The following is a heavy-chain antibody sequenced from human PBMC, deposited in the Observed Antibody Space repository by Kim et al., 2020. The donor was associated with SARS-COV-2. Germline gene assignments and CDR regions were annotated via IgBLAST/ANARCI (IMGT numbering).Heavy chain of an antibody. Sequence: SVKVSCKASGGTFSSYAISWVRQAPGQGLEWMGGIIPIFGTANYAQKFQGRVTITADESTSTAYMELSSLRSEDTAVYYCARLWRQLDLYWYFDLWGRGTLVTVSS. V-gene: IGHV1-69*13. D-gene: IGHD6-13*01. CDR3: ARLWRQLDLYWYFDL. J-gene: IGHJ2*01. CDR2: IIPIFGTA. CDR1: GGTFSSYA.